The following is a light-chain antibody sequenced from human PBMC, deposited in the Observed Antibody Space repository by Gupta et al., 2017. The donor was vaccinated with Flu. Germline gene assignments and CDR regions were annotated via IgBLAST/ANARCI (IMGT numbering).Light chain of an antibody. CDR2: DVR. CDR1: SSDVGEF. V-gene: IGLV2-14*01. CDR3: RAYTSSSTL. Sequence: QSALPQPASVSGFPGQSITISCTGTSSDVGEFVSWYQQHPGKAPTLMIYDVRNRPAGGANRFSGSTSGNKASLTIAGRQAEDEADYYCRAYTSSSTLFGTGTKATVL. J-gene: IGLJ1*01.